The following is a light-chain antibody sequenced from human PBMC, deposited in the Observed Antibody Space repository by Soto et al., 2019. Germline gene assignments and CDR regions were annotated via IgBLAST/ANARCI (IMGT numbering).Light chain of an antibody. CDR1: SSDVGGYNY. CDR2: EVT. V-gene: IGLV2-14*01. CDR3: TSYRDTSTLGV. J-gene: IGLJ1*01. Sequence: QSALAQPASVSGSPGRAITISCTGTSSDVGGYNYVSWYQQHPGKAPTMIIYEVTNRPSGVSDRFSGSKSGNTAFLTISGLQAEDEADYFCTSYRDTSTLGVFGTGTKV.